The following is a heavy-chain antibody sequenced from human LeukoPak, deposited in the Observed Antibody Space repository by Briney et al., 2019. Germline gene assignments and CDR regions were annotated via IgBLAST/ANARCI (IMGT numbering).Heavy chain of an antibody. D-gene: IGHD4-17*01. CDR2: ISGSGGST. J-gene: IGHJ6*02. Sequence: GGSLRLSCAASGFTFSSYAMSWVRQAPGKGLEWVSAISGSGGSTYYADSVKGRFTISRHNSKNTLYLQMNSLRAEDTAVYYCARVTVTTLDKRYYYYGMDVWGQGTTVTVSS. CDR3: ARVTVTTLDKRYYYYGMDV. CDR1: GFTFSSYA. V-gene: IGHV3-23*01.